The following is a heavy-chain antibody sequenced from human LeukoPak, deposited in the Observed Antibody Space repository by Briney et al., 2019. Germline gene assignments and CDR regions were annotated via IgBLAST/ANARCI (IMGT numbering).Heavy chain of an antibody. J-gene: IGHJ4*02. D-gene: IGHD3-22*01. CDR1: GFTFSGNW. CDR3: ATSDESSGSD. V-gene: IGHV3-7*01. Sequence: GGSLRLSCAASGFTFSGNWMSWVRQAPGKGLEWVANINLDGSVKHYVDSAKGRFTISRDNAKNSLYLQMNRLRAEDRARYYCATSDESSGSDWGQGTLVTVSS. CDR2: INLDGSVK.